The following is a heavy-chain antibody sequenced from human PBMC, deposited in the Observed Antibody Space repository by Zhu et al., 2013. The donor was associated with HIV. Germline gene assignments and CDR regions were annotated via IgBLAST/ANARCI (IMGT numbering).Heavy chain of an antibody. CDR1: GFTFTSSA. D-gene: IGHD4-17*01. J-gene: IGHJ4*02. CDR3: AAEPMTTVTKGDY. V-gene: IGHV1-58*01. Sequence: QLVQSGPEVKKPGTSVKVSCKASGFTFTSSAVQWVRQARGQRLEWIGWIVVGSGNTNYAQKFQERVTITRDMSTSTAYMELSSLRSEDTAVYYCAAEPMTTVTKGDYWGQGTLVTVSS. CDR2: IVVGSGNT.